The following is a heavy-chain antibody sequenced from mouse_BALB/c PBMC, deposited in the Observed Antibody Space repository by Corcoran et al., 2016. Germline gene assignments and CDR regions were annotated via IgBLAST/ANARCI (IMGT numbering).Heavy chain of an antibody. CDR3: ARGNFDY. CDR1: GYTFPTGG. CDR2: INTHSGVP. Sequence: QIQLVQHGPELQKPGETVRISCQASGYTFPTGGRQWVQKMPGKGLQWIGWINTHSGVPKYAEDFKGRFAFSLETSASTAYLQISNLKNEDTATYFWARGNFDYLGQGTTLTVSS. V-gene: IGHV9-4*02. J-gene: IGHJ2*01.